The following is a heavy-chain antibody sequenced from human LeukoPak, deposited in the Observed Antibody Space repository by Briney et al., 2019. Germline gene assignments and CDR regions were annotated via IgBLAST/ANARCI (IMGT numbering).Heavy chain of an antibody. D-gene: IGHD6-19*01. J-gene: IGHJ3*02. CDR3: ARRAVAGTGAFDI. Sequence: ETLSLTCTVSGGSISSSSYYWGWIRQPPGKGLEWIGSIYYSGSTYYNPSLTSRVTISVDTSKNQFSLKLSSVTAADTAVYYCARRAVAGTGAFDIWGQGTMVTVSS. CDR2: IYYSGST. V-gene: IGHV4-39*01. CDR1: GGSISSSSYY.